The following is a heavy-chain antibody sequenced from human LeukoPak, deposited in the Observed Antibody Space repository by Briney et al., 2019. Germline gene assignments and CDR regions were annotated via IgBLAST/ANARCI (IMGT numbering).Heavy chain of an antibody. J-gene: IGHJ5*02. D-gene: IGHD6-19*01. V-gene: IGHV4-38-2*02. CDR2: IHHSGST. CDR3: ARDRGGYSSGWYNWFDP. Sequence: SETLSLTCTVSGYSISSSYSWGWIRQPPEKGLEWIGSIHHSGSTDYNPSLKSRVTISVDTSKNQFSLKLSSVTAADTAVYYCARDRGGYSSGWYNWFDPWGQGTLVTVSS. CDR1: GYSISSSYS.